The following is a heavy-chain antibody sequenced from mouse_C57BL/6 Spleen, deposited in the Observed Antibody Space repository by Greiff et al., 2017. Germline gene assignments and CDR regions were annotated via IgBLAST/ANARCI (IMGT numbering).Heavy chain of an antibody. CDR2: IYPGSGNT. CDR3: AREVYYDGYYGYYAMDY. Sequence: VQLQQSGAELVRPGASVKLSCKASGYTFTDYYINWVKQRPGQGLEWIARIYPGSGNTYYNEKFKGKATLTAEKSSSTAYMQLSSLTSEDSAVYFCAREVYYDGYYGYYAMDYWGQGTSVTVSS. CDR1: GYTFTDYY. J-gene: IGHJ4*01. D-gene: IGHD2-3*01. V-gene: IGHV1-76*01.